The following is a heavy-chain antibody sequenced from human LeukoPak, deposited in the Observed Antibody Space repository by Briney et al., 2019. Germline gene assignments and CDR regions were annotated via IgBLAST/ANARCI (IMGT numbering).Heavy chain of an antibody. CDR3: AKNPTRELYYRYSMDV. Sequence: GGSLRLSCSASGFTFSSYAMSWVRQAPGKGLEWISSISGSSGTTYYTDSVKGRFTISRDNPKNTLFLQMNSLRAEDTAIYYCAKNPTRELYYRYSMDVWGQGTTVTVSS. CDR2: ISGSSGTT. V-gene: IGHV3-23*01. CDR1: GFTFSSYA. D-gene: IGHD3-10*01. J-gene: IGHJ6*03.